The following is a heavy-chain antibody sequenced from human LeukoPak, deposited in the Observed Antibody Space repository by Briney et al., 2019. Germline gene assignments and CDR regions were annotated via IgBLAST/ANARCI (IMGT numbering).Heavy chain of an antibody. CDR2: ISAYNGNT. CDR3: ARDVATEYYYYGMDV. V-gene: IGHV1-18*01. D-gene: IGHD5-12*01. Sequence: GASVKVSCKASGYTFTSYGISWVRQAPGQGLEWMGWISAYNGNTNYAQKLQGRVTMTTDTSTSTAYMELRSLRSDDTAVYYCARDVATEYYYYGMDVWGQGTTVTVSS. J-gene: IGHJ6*02. CDR1: GYTFTSYG.